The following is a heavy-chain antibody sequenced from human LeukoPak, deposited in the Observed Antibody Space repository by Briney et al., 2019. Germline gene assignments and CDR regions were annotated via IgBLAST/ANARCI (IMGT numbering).Heavy chain of an antibody. V-gene: IGHV4-31*03. CDR1: GGSISSGGYY. CDR3: ARTSRYCSSSSCYTDHFDY. J-gene: IGHJ4*02. Sequence: PSETLSLNCTVSGGSISSGGYYWSWIRQHPGKGLEWIGYIYYSGSTYYNPSLKSRVTISVDTSKNQFSLKLSSVTAADTAVYYCARTSRYCSSSSCYTDHFDYWGQGTLVTVSS. D-gene: IGHD2-2*02. CDR2: IYYSGST.